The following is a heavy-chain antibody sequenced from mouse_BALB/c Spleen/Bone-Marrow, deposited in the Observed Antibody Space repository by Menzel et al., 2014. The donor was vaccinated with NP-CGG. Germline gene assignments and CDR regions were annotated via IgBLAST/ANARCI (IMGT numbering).Heavy chain of an antibody. CDR2: IYPGDGDT. CDR1: GYAFSSYW. D-gene: IGHD2-1*01. Sequence: QVQLQQSGAELVRPGSSVKISCKASGYAFSSYWMNWVKQRPGQGLEWIGQIYPGDGDTNYNGKFKGKATLTADKSSSTAYMQLSSITSEDPAVYFCARTGNLAWFAYWGQGTLVTVSA. CDR3: ARTGNLAWFAY. V-gene: IGHV1-80*01. J-gene: IGHJ3*01.